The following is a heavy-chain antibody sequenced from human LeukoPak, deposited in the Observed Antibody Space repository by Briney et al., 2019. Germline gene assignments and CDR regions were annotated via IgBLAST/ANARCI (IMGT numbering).Heavy chain of an antibody. CDR2: ISSNGGST. Sequence: GGSLRLSCAASGFIFSSYAMHWVRQAPGKGLEYVSAISSNGGSTYYANSVKGRFTISRDNSKNTLYLQMGSLRAEDMAVYYCARDGPTAYFDYWGQGTLVDVSS. CDR3: ARDGPTAYFDY. D-gene: IGHD5-18*01. J-gene: IGHJ4*02. V-gene: IGHV3-64*01. CDR1: GFIFSSYA.